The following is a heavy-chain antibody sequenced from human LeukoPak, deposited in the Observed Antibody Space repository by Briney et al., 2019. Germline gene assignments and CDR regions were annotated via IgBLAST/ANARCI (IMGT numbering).Heavy chain of an antibody. CDR2: INPNSGGT. D-gene: IGHD2-2*01. CDR3: ASFIVVPAAREYYFDY. CDR1: GYTFTSYG. Sequence: ASVKVSCKAPGYTFTSYGISWVRQAPGQGLEWMGWINPNSGGTNYAQKFQGRVTMTRDTSISTAYMELSRLRSDDTAVYYCASFIVVPAAREYYFDYWGQGTPVTVSS. V-gene: IGHV1-2*02. J-gene: IGHJ4*02.